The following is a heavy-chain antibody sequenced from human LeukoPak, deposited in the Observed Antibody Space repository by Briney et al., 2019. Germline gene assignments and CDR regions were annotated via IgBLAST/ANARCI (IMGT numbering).Heavy chain of an antibody. CDR1: GGSISSYY. J-gene: IGHJ4*02. Sequence: SETLSLTCTVSGGSISSYYWSWIRQPAEKGLEWIGRIYTSGSTNYNPSLKSRVTMSVDTSKNQFSLKLSSVTAADTAVYYCARSPYCSSTSCPFDYWGQGTLVTVSS. D-gene: IGHD2-2*01. CDR2: IYTSGST. CDR3: ARSPYCSSTSCPFDY. V-gene: IGHV4-4*07.